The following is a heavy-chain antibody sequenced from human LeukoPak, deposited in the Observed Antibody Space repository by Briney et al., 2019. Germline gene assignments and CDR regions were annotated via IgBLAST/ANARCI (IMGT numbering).Heavy chain of an antibody. D-gene: IGHD4-17*01. V-gene: IGHV3-11*01. CDR1: GFTFSDYY. CDR3: ASMYGDYPLRPTDY. Sequence: GGSLRLSCAASGFTFSDYYMSWIRQAPGKGLEWVSYISSSGSTIYYADSVKGRFTISRDNAKNSLYLQMNSLRAEDTAVYYCASMYGDYPLRPTDYWGQGTLVTVSS. J-gene: IGHJ4*02. CDR2: ISSSGSTI.